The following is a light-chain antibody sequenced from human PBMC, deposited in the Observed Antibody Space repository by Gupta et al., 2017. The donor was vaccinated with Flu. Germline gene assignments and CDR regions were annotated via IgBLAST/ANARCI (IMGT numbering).Light chain of an antibody. J-gene: IGKJ1*01. V-gene: IGKV3-20*01. Sequence: ELVLTQSPGTMSLSPGERATLPCRASQSVSSSYLAWYQQKPGQAPRLLIYGASSRATGIPDRFSGSGCGTDFTLTISRLEPDDFAVYYCQQYGSSPRTFGQGTKVEIK. CDR1: QSVSSSY. CDR3: QQYGSSPRT. CDR2: GAS.